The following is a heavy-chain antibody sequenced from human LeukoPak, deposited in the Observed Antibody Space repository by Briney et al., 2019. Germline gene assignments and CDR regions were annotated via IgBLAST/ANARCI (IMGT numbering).Heavy chain of an antibody. J-gene: IGHJ4*02. D-gene: IGHD1-26*01. CDR3: ARSSGAYRSFDY. CDR1: GGSISSYY. Sequence: SETLSLTCTVSGGSISSYYWSWIRQPPGKGLEWIGYIYYSGTTDYNPSLKSRVTISVDTSNNQFSLKLSSVTAADTAVYYCARSSGAYRSFDYWGQGTLVPVSS. V-gene: IGHV4-59*01. CDR2: IYYSGTT.